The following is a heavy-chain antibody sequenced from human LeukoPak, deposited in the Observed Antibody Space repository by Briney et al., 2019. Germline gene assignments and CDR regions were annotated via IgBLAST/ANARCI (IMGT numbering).Heavy chain of an antibody. D-gene: IGHD2-2*01. V-gene: IGHV4-61*02. J-gene: IGHJ2*01. CDR2: IYTSGST. CDR3: ARDGSVVPVYFDL. CDR1: GGSISSGSYY. Sequence: SQTLSLTCTVSGGSISSGSYYWSWIRQPAGKGLEWIGRIYTSGSTNYNPSLKSRVTISVDTSKNQFSLKLSSVTAADTAVYYCARDGSVVPVYFDLWGRGTLVTVSS.